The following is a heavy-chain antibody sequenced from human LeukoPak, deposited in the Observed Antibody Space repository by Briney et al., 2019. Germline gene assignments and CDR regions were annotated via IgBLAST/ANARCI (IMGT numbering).Heavy chain of an antibody. J-gene: IGHJ4*02. CDR1: RFTFNNYG. D-gene: IGHD6-19*01. V-gene: IGHV3-23*01. CDR2: ISGSGDNT. Sequence: PGGSLRLSCASSRFTFNNYGMSWVRLAPGKGLEWVSGISGSGDNTYYADSVKGRFTISRDSSRDTLYLQMNSLRAEDTAVYYCAKSRSAVAVAGSNYWGQGTLVTVSS. CDR3: AKSRSAVAVAGSNY.